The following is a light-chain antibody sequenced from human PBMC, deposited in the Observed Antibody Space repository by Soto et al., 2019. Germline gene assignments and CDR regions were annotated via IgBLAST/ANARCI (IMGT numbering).Light chain of an antibody. CDR3: RSYAGSNTVV. J-gene: IGLJ2*01. V-gene: IGLV2-8*01. CDR2: EVS. CDR1: SSDVGGYNY. Sequence: QSALTQPPSASGSPGQAVTISCTGTSSDVGGYNYVSWYQQHPGKAPTLMIYEVSKRPSGVPDRFSGSNSGNTASLTVSGLKAEDEDDYYCRSYAGSNTVVFGGGTKLTVL.